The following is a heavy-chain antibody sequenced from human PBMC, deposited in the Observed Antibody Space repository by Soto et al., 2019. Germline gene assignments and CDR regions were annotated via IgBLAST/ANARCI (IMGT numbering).Heavy chain of an antibody. Sequence: ASVKVSCKASGGTFGSDAITWVRQAPGQGLEWVGRITPIFGTTNYAQNLQGRVTISADKSTLTSYMELHSLTSDDTALYYCARDRTDSGYYTNWLDPWGQGTQVPVYS. V-gene: IGHV1-69*06. J-gene: IGHJ5*02. CDR1: GGTFGSDA. CDR2: ITPIFGTT. D-gene: IGHD3-22*01. CDR3: ARDRTDSGYYTNWLDP.